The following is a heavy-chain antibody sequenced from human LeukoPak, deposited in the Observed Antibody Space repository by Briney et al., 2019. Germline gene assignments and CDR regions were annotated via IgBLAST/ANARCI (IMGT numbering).Heavy chain of an antibody. CDR3: TRPGGYSGYDSAYAFDI. D-gene: IGHD5-12*01. Sequence: GGSLRLSCAASGFTFSTYSMNWVRQAPGKGLEWVSSISSSSSYIYYADSVKGRFTISRDNAKNSLYLQMNSLRAEDTAVYYCTRPGGYSGYDSAYAFDIWGQGTMVTVSS. V-gene: IGHV3-21*01. CDR1: GFTFSTYS. J-gene: IGHJ3*02. CDR2: ISSSSSYI.